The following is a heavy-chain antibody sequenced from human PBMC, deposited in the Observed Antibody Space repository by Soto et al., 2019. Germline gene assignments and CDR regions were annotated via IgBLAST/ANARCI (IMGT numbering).Heavy chain of an antibody. V-gene: IGHV4-31*03. CDR3: ASTSRATPGTGLDS. J-gene: IGHJ4*02. Sequence: SETLSLTCSVSGGSISSHGYYWSWIRQHPGKGLEWIGYIYYSGNTYYNPSLKSRAMISIDTSKNQFSLKLSSVTAADTAVYYCASTSRATPGTGLDSWGQGALVTVSS. CDR2: IYYSGNT. CDR1: GGSISSHGYY.